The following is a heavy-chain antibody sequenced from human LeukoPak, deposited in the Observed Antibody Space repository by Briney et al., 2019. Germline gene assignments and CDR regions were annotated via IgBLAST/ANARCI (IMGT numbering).Heavy chain of an antibody. CDR1: GFTFSDYG. D-gene: IGHD6-13*01. Sequence: GGSLRLSCAASGFTFSDYGMHWVRQAPGKGLDWVTFIRFDGTNKFDADSVKGRFTVSRDNSKTTLYLQMTNLTTEDTALYYCARYWGMYSSSWTVGPAYFDYWGQGTLVTVSS. V-gene: IGHV3-30*06. CDR2: IRFDGTNK. CDR3: ARYWGMYSSSWTVGPAYFDY. J-gene: IGHJ4*02.